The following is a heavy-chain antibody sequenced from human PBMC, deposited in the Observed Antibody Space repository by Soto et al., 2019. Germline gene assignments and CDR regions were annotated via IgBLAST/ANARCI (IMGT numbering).Heavy chain of an antibody. J-gene: IGHJ6*02. CDR3: ARDEKLGLTPRDPTYYYYGMDV. CDR2: IYSGGST. Sequence: GGSLRLSCAASGFTVSSNYMSWVRQAPGKGLEWVSVIYSGGSTYYADSVKGRFTISRDNSKNTLYLQMNSLRAEDTAVYYCARDEKLGLTPRDPTYYYYGMDVWGQGTTVTVSS. CDR1: GFTVSSNY. V-gene: IGHV3-53*01. D-gene: IGHD1-20*01.